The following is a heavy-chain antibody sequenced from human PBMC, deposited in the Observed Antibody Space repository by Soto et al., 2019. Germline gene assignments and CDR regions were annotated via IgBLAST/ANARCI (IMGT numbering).Heavy chain of an antibody. Sequence: GGSLRLSCAASGFTFSSYSMNWVRQAPGKGLEWVSYISSSSSTIYYADSVKGRFTISRDNAKNSLYLQMNSLRDEDTAVYYCARESISPISGSYYHWCQGTLVTVSS. D-gene: IGHD1-26*01. J-gene: IGHJ5*02. CDR3: ARESISPISGSYYH. CDR1: GFTFSSYS. V-gene: IGHV3-48*02. CDR2: ISSSSSTI.